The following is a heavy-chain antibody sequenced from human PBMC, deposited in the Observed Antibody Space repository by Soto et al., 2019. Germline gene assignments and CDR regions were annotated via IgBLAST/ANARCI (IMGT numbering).Heavy chain of an antibody. CDR3: ARELRPDIVVVVAAIFPAYYYSMDI. J-gene: IGHJ6*02. D-gene: IGHD2-15*01. V-gene: IGHV3-21*01. Sequence: GGSLRLSCAASGFTFSSYSMNWVRQAPGKGLEWVSSISSSSSYIYYADSVKGRFTISRDNAKNSLYLQMNSLRAEDTAVYYCARELRPDIVVVVAAIFPAYYYSMDIWGQGTTVTVSS. CDR1: GFTFSSYS. CDR2: ISSSSSYI.